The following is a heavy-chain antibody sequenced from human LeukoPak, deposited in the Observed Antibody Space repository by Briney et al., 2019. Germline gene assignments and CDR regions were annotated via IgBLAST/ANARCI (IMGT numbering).Heavy chain of an antibody. J-gene: IGHJ4*02. Sequence: PGGSLRLSCAASGFTFENYAMHWVRQAPGKGLEWVSGISWKNGTIVYADSVKGRFTISRDNSKNTLYLQMNSLRAEDTAVYYCAKFGFGGVIVDDYWGQGTLVTVSS. D-gene: IGHD3-16*02. CDR1: GFTFENYA. CDR2: ISWKNGTI. CDR3: AKFGFGGVIVDDY. V-gene: IGHV3-9*01.